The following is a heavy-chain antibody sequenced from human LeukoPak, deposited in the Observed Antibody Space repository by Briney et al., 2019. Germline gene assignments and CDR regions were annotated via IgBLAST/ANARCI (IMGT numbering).Heavy chain of an antibody. D-gene: IGHD3-22*01. CDR3: ARAVSSVVVIPF. V-gene: IGHV4-61*01. CDR2: ISYSGST. CDR1: GGSVSSGRYY. J-gene: IGHJ4*02. Sequence: PSETLSLICTVSGGSVSSGRYYWSWIRQPPGKGLEWIGYISYSGSTNYNHSLKSRVTISVDTSKNQLSLKLSSVTAADAAVYYCARAVSSVVVIPFWGQGTLVTVSS.